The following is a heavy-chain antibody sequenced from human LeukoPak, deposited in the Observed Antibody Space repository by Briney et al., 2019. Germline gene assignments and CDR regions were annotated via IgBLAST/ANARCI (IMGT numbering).Heavy chain of an antibody. CDR2: IIPILGIA. D-gene: IGHD5-12*01. Sequence: SVKVSCKASGGTFSSYAISWVRQAPGQGLEWMGRIIPILGIANYAQKFQGRVTITADKSTSTAYMELSSLRSDDTAVYYCARDFSRGYSGYAGYWGQGTLVTVSS. CDR3: ARDFSRGYSGYAGY. J-gene: IGHJ4*02. CDR1: GGTFSSYA. V-gene: IGHV1-69*04.